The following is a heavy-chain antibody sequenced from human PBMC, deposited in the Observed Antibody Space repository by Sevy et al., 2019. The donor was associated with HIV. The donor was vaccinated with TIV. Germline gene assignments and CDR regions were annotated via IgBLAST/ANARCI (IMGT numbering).Heavy chain of an antibody. V-gene: IGHV3-30-3*01. D-gene: IGHD4-17*01. CDR2: ISYDGSNK. CDR3: ARAYGDYGGRYFDY. Sequence: GGSLRLSCAASGFTFSSYAMHWVRQAPGKGLEWVAVISYDGSNKYYADSVKGRFTISRDNSKNTLYLQMNSLRAEDTAVYYCARAYGDYGGRYFDYWGQGTLATVSS. CDR1: GFTFSSYA. J-gene: IGHJ4*02.